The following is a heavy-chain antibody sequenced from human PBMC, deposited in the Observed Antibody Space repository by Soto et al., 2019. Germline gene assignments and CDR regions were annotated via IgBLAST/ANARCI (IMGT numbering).Heavy chain of an antibody. Sequence: TSETLSLTCTVSGGSFSSGGYYWTWIRLHPGKGLEWIGHISHSGSAYYSPSLKSRVTISVDTSKNQFSLKLSSVTAADTAVYYCARGRSGVYARRGSWFDPWGQGTLVTVSS. D-gene: IGHD2-8*01. V-gene: IGHV4-31*03. CDR3: ARGRSGVYARRGSWFDP. CDR1: GGSFSSGGYY. J-gene: IGHJ5*02. CDR2: ISHSGSA.